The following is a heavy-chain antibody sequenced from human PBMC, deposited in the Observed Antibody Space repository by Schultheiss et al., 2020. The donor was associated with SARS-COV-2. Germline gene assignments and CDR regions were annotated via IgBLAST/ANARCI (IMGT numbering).Heavy chain of an antibody. D-gene: IGHD3-3*01. CDR1: GGTFSSYA. CDR2: IATYNGNT. V-gene: IGHV1-18*01. Sequence: ASVKVSCKASGGTFSSYAISWVRQAPGQGLEWMGWIATYNGNTNYAQKIQGRVTMTRDTSTNTAYMELRSLRSGDTAVYYCARGTICMDVWGQGTTVTVSS. CDR3: ARGTICMDV. J-gene: IGHJ6*02.